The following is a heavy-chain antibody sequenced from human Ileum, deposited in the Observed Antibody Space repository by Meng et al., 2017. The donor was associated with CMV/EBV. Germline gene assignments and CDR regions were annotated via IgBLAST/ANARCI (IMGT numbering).Heavy chain of an antibody. V-gene: IGHV1-2*02. CDR2: INPNNGDT. CDR3: GLHWGSGWYFDL. D-gene: IGHD7-27*01. Sequence: QAQLVETGAEGKKDGASVKVSCKASGYTFTGHYRHWIRQAPGQGVEWMGWINPNNGDTNYAQKFQGRVTMTRDTSISTAYMELSSLRSDDTAVYYCGLHWGSGWYFDLWGRGTLVTVSS. J-gene: IGHJ2*01. CDR1: GYTFTGHY.